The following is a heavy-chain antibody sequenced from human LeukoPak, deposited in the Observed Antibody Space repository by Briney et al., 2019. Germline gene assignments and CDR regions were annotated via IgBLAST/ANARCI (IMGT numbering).Heavy chain of an antibody. CDR3: ARGYCSGGSCYSTYFQH. CDR2: IYYSGST. CDR1: GGSFSGYY. D-gene: IGHD2-15*01. J-gene: IGHJ1*01. V-gene: IGHV4-59*08. Sequence: PSETLSLTCAVYGGSFSGYYWSWIRQPPGKGLEWIGYIYYSGSTNYNPSLKSRVTISVDTSKNQFSLKLSSVTAADTAVYYCARGYCSGGSCYSTYFQHWGQGTLVTASS.